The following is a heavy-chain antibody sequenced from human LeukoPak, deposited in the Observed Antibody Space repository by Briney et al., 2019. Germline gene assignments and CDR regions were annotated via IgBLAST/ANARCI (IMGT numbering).Heavy chain of an antibody. Sequence: GGSLRLSCAASGFTFSSYAMHWVRQAPGKGLEWVAVISYDGSNKYYADSVKGRFTISRDNSKNTLYLQMNSLRAEDTAVYYCARDHDSSGYDAFDIWGQGTMVSVSS. CDR3: ARDHDSSGYDAFDI. CDR1: GFTFSSYA. V-gene: IGHV3-30-3*01. CDR2: ISYDGSNK. D-gene: IGHD3-22*01. J-gene: IGHJ3*02.